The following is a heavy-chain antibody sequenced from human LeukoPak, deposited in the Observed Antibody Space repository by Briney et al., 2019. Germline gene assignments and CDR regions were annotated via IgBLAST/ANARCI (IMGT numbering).Heavy chain of an antibody. Sequence: ASVKVSCKASGYTFTSYGINWVRQAPGQGLEWMGWISGHNGHTNYVQKMQGRVTMTTDTSTNTAYMELRNLTSDDTAVYYCARSHCISTSCYPDYWGQGTLVTVSS. D-gene: IGHD2-2*01. J-gene: IGHJ4*02. CDR2: ISGHNGHT. CDR1: GYTFTSYG. CDR3: ARSHCISTSCYPDY. V-gene: IGHV1-18*04.